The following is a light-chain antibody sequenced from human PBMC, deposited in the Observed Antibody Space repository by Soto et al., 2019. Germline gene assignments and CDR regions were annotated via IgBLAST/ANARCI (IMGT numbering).Light chain of an antibody. J-gene: IGKJ4*01. CDR2: GAS. V-gene: IGKV3-20*01. CDR1: QSVTTNY. CDR3: HQYSTSPPC. Sequence: EIVLTQSPGTLSLFPGERAPLSAMSSQSVTTNYLAWYQQKPGQAPRLLIYGASRSATGIPVRFSGSGSGTDFTLTISRLEPEDYGVYYCHQYSTSPPCFDGGIKVEIK.